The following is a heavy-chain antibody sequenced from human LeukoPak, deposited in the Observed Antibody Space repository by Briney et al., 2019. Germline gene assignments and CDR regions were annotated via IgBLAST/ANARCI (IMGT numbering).Heavy chain of an antibody. V-gene: IGHV3-48*01. CDR2: ISNSSGTM. CDR3: ARDRRVGIFCVSTSCYNYYYYMDV. D-gene: IGHD2-2*02. CDR1: GFTFSSYS. J-gene: IGHJ6*03. Sequence: GGSLRLSCAASGFTFSSYSMNWVRQFPGKGLEWVSYISNSSGTMRYADSVKGRFTISRDNAKNSLYLQMNSLRAEDTAVYYCARDRRVGIFCVSTSCYNYYYYMDVWGKGTTVTVSS.